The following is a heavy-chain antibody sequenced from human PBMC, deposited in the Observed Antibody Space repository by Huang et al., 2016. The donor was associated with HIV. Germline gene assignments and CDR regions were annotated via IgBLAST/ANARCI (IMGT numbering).Heavy chain of an antibody. V-gene: IGHV4-39*01. J-gene: IGHJ4*02. CDR3: ARRQGSGYYFYFDY. D-gene: IGHD3-22*01. Sequence: QLQLQESGPGLVKPSDTLSLNCTISGGSIKSRNYYWGWVRQAPGKGLEWIGDISYSGSPYDNPYLRSRVSLSVETSKNQVTLKVNAVIAADTAVYYCARRQGSGYYFYFDYWGRGIPVTVSA. CDR1: GGSIKSRNYY. CDR2: ISYSGSP.